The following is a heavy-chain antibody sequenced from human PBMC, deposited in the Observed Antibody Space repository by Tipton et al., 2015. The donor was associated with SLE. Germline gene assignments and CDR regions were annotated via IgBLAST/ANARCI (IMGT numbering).Heavy chain of an antibody. V-gene: IGHV3-7*01. CDR1: GFTLSSYW. Sequence: SLRLSCAASGFTLSSYWMSWVRQVPGKGLEWVANIKQDGSEKYYVDSVKGRFTISRDNAKNSLYLQMNSLRAEDTAVYYCARAPMYGSSDAFDIWGQGTMVTVSS. CDR3: ARAPMYGSSDAFDI. D-gene: IGHD3-10*01. J-gene: IGHJ3*02. CDR2: IKQDGSEK.